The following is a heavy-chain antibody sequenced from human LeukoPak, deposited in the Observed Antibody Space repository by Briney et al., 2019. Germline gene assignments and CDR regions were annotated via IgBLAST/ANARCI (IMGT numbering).Heavy chain of an antibody. Sequence: GGSLRLSCAASGFTFDDYAMPWVRQAPGKGLEWVSGISWNSGSIGYADSVKGRFTISRDNAKNSLYLQMNSLRAEDTALYYCAKGKNSGSYYSLRGSAFDIWGQGTMVTVSS. CDR2: ISWNSGSI. D-gene: IGHD1-26*01. V-gene: IGHV3-9*01. CDR1: GFTFDDYA. CDR3: AKGKNSGSYYSLRGSAFDI. J-gene: IGHJ3*02.